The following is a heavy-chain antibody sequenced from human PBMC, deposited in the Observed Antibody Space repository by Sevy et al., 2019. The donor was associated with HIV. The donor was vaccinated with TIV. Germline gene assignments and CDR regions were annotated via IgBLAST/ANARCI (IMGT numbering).Heavy chain of an antibody. D-gene: IGHD3-10*01. V-gene: IGHV4-38-2*01. CDR1: GYSISSGYY. CDR2: IYHSGST. Sequence: SESLSLTCAVSGYSISSGYYWGWIRQPPGKGLEWIGSIYHSGSTYYNPSLKSRVTISVDTSKNQFSLKLSSVTAADTAVYYCAGGPRVRGVTDYWGQGTLVTVSS. J-gene: IGHJ4*02. CDR3: AGGPRVRGVTDY.